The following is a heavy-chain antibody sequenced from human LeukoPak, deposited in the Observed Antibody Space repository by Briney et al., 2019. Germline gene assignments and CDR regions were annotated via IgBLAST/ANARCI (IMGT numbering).Heavy chain of an antibody. CDR3: AREGGIAAADEGWFDP. Sequence: ASVKVSCKASGYTFTSYYMHWVRQAPGQGLEWMGIINPSAGSTRYAQKFQGRVTMTGDTSTRTVYMELSSLRSEDTAVYYCAREGGIAAADEGWFDPWGQGTLVTVSS. V-gene: IGHV1-46*01. CDR2: INPSAGST. D-gene: IGHD6-13*01. J-gene: IGHJ5*02. CDR1: GYTFTSYY.